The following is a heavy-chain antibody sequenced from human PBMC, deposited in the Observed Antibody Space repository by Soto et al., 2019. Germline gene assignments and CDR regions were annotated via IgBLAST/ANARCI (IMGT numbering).Heavy chain of an antibody. D-gene: IGHD6-13*01. V-gene: IGHV4-4*07. CDR2: IFANGRT. CDR1: GGSISEKY. Sequence: SETLSLTCIVSGGSISEKYWNWVRQPPGKGLEWIGLIFANGRTDYNPSLKSRVTMSVDASKNQFSLRLTSMTAADTAVYYCVASLAASGLNWLDPWGRGTLVTVSS. CDR3: VASLAASGLNWLDP. J-gene: IGHJ5*02.